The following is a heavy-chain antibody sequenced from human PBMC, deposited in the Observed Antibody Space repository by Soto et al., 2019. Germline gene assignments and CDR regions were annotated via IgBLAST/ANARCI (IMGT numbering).Heavy chain of an antibody. D-gene: IGHD2-15*01. Sequence: QVQLQESGPGLVKPSETLSLSCSVSGGSVSSGSHYWSWIRQPPGKGLEWIGFIYDSGSTHYNPSLKSRVTISLNTSKNQFSLKLSSVTAEDTAVYYCAGRSGEGWFDPWGQGTLVTVSS. J-gene: IGHJ5*02. CDR2: IYDSGST. CDR1: GGSVSSGSHY. CDR3: AGRSGEGWFDP. V-gene: IGHV4-61*01.